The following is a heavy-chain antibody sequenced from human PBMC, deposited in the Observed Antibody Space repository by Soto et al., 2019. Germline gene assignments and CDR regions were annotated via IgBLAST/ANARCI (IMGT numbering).Heavy chain of an antibody. J-gene: IGHJ4*02. CDR2: ISYSSSSI. CDR1: GFTFSSYS. V-gene: IGHV3-48*02. CDR3: ARAGAGTGY. Sequence: EVQLVEPGGGLVQPGGSLRLSCAASGFTFSSYSMNWVRQAPGKGLEWISYISYSSSSIQYADSVKGRFTISRDNAKNSLYLQMSSLRDEDTAVYYCARAGAGTGYWGQGTLVTVAS. D-gene: IGHD3-10*01.